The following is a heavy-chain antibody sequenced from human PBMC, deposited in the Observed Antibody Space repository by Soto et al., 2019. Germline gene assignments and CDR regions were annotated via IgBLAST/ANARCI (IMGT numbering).Heavy chain of an antibody. Sequence: QVQLVQSGAEVKKPGSSVNVSCKASGGTFSSYAISWVRQAPGQGLEWMGGIIPIFGTANYAQKFQGRVTITADESTITAYMELSSLRSEDTAVYYCARGITMIVVVPYYYYGMEVWGQGTTVTVSS. D-gene: IGHD3-22*01. J-gene: IGHJ6*02. V-gene: IGHV1-69*01. CDR1: GGTFSSYA. CDR3: ARGITMIVVVPYYYYGMEV. CDR2: IIPIFGTA.